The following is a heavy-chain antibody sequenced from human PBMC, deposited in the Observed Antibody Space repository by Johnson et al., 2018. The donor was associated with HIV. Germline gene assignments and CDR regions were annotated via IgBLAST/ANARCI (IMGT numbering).Heavy chain of an antibody. Sequence: VLLVESGGGVVRPGGSLRLSCAASGFTFDDYGMSWVRQAPGKGLEWVSGINWNGGSTGYADSVKGRFTISRDNAKNSLYLQMNSLRAGDTAVYYCARGVPIAAAGHDAFDIWGQGTMVTFS. J-gene: IGHJ3*02. CDR3: ARGVPIAAAGHDAFDI. CDR1: GFTFDDYG. D-gene: IGHD6-13*01. V-gene: IGHV3-20*04. CDR2: INWNGGST.